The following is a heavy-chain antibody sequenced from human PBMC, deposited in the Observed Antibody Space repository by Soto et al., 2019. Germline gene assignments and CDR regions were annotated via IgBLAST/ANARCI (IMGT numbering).Heavy chain of an antibody. CDR1: GFTVSNNY. CDR3: ASQPGGGGY. J-gene: IGHJ4*02. CDR2: IYSGGYT. Sequence: EVQLVESGGGLIQPGGSLRLSCAVSGFTVSNNYMSWVRQAPGKGLEGVSVIYSGGYTAYGDSVKGRFTISRDNSKNTLYLQKNSMEPAATAVCYWASQPGGGGYWGQGTLVTVSS. V-gene: IGHV3-53*01. D-gene: IGHD3-10*01.